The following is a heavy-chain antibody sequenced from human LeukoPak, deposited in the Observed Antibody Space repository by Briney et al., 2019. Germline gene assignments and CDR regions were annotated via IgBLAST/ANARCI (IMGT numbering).Heavy chain of an antibody. D-gene: IGHD3-16*01. CDR2: IFYSGGT. V-gene: IGHV4-59*01. Sequence: SETLPLTCTVSGGSISSYYWSWIRQPPGKGLEWIGYIFYSGGTNYNPSLKSRVTISVDTSKNQFSLKLSSVTAADTAVYYCARLFSFPLRAPFDPWGQGTLVTVSS. CDR3: ARLFSFPLRAPFDP. J-gene: IGHJ5*02. CDR1: GGSISSYY.